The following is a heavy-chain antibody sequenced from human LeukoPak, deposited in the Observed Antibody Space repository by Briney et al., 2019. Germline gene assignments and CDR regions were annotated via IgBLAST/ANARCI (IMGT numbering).Heavy chain of an antibody. CDR1: GFTFSSYA. J-gene: IGHJ4*02. D-gene: IGHD2-15*01. CDR2: LYSAGFT. Sequence: PGGSLRLSCAASGFTFSSYAMSWVRQPPAKGLEWVSILYSAGFTYYADSVKGRFTISRDNSKNTVYLQMHSLRAEDTAVYYCARELPFEDWGQGSRVTVSS. V-gene: IGHV3-53*01. CDR3: ARELPFED.